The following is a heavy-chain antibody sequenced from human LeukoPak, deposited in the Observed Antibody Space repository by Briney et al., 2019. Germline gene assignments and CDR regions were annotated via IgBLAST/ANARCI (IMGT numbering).Heavy chain of an antibody. Sequence: GESLKISCKGPGYSFTSHWIGWVGQMPGKGLEWMAIIYPGDSDTRYSPSFQGQVTISADKSISTAYLQWSSLKASDTAMYYCARSSDSSGYYDYFNYWGQGTLVTVSS. CDR1: GYSFTSHW. CDR2: IYPGDSDT. D-gene: IGHD3-22*01. CDR3: ARSSDSSGYYDYFNY. J-gene: IGHJ4*02. V-gene: IGHV5-51*01.